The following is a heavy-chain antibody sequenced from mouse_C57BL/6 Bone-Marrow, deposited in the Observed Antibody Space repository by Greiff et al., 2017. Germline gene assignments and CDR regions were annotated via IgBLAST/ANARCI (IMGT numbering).Heavy chain of an antibody. V-gene: IGHV2-2*01. D-gene: IGHD2-4*01. Sequence: QVHVKQSGPGLVQPSQSLSITCTVSGFSLTSYGVHWVRQSPGKGLEWLGVIWSGGSTDYNATFISRLSISKVNSKSQVFFKMNRLQAYDTAIYYRARNDYDEGMAYWGQGTLVTVSA. J-gene: IGHJ3*01. CDR3: ARNDYDEGMAY. CDR2: IWSGGST. CDR1: GFSLTSYG.